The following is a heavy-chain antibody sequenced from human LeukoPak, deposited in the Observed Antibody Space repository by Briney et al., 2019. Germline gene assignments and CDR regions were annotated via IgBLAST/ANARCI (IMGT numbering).Heavy chain of an antibody. CDR2: IYHSGST. CDR3: ASSFGELSSS. D-gene: IGHD3-10*01. Sequence: PSETLSLTCTVSGGSISSYYWSWIRQPPGKGLEWIGYIYHSGSTNYNPSLKSRVTISVDTSKNQFSLKLSSVTAADTAVYYCASSFGELSSSWGQGTLVTVSS. J-gene: IGHJ5*02. CDR1: GGSISSYY. V-gene: IGHV4-59*01.